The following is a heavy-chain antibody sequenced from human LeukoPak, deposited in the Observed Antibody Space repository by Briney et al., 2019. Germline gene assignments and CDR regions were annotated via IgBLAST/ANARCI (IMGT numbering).Heavy chain of an antibody. D-gene: IGHD6-19*01. CDR2: ISYDGSNK. V-gene: IGHV3-30*18. CDR1: GFTFSSYG. CDR3: AKVRAVAGMGIYYYHYMDV. J-gene: IGHJ6*03. Sequence: PGGSLRLSCAASGFTFSSYGMHWVRQAPGKGLEWVAVISYDGSNKYYADSVKGRFTISRDNSKNTLCLQMNSLRAEDTAVYYCAKVRAVAGMGIYYYHYMDVWGKGTTVTVSS.